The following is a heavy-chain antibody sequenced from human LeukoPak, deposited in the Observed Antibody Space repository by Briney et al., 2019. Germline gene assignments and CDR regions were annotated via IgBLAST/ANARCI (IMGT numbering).Heavy chain of an antibody. CDR1: GYTFTSYG. V-gene: IGHV1-18*01. J-gene: IGHJ3*02. Sequence: ASVKVSCKASGYTFTSYGISWERQAPGQGLEWMGWISAYNGNTNYAQKLQGRVTMTTDTSTSTAYMELRSLRSDDTAVYYCASRYDSSPHDAFDIWGQGTMVTVSS. CDR2: ISAYNGNT. CDR3: ASRYDSSPHDAFDI. D-gene: IGHD3-22*01.